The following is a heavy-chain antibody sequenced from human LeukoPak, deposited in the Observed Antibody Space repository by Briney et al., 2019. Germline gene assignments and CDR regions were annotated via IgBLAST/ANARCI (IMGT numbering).Heavy chain of an antibody. CDR1: GYTFTNYY. Sequence: ASVKVSCKASGYTFTNYYIHWVRQAPGQGLEWMGLIKPSGGVTTYAQKFQGRVTMTRDTSTSTVYMELSSLRSEDTAMYYCARDQDCDYWGQGTLVTVSS. J-gene: IGHJ4*02. CDR2: IKPSGGVT. V-gene: IGHV1-46*01. CDR3: ARDQDCDY.